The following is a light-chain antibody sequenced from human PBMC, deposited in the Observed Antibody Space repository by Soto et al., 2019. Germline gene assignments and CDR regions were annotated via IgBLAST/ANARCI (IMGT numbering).Light chain of an antibody. CDR2: VAS. V-gene: IGKV3-15*01. CDR3: QQYNNWWT. Sequence: EIVMTQSPATLSVSPGQRVTLSCRVSQSVSTSLAWYQQKPCQAPRLLIYVASTTAIGIPGRFSGSGSETEFTLTISSLQSEDFTVYYCQQYNNWWTFGQGTKVETK. J-gene: IGKJ1*01. CDR1: QSVSTS.